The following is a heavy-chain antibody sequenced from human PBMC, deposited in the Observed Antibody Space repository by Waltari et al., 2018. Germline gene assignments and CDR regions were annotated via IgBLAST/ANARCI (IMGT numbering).Heavy chain of an antibody. Sequence: QVQLQQWGAGLLKPSETLSLTCAVYGGSFSGYYRSWIRQPPGKGLEWIGEINHSGSTNYNPSLKSRVTISVDTSKNQFSLKLSSVTAADTAVYYCARDSPRVGGIDYWGQGTLVTVSS. CDR2: INHSGST. CDR3: ARDSPRVGGIDY. D-gene: IGHD1-26*01. J-gene: IGHJ4*02. V-gene: IGHV4-34*01. CDR1: GGSFSGYY.